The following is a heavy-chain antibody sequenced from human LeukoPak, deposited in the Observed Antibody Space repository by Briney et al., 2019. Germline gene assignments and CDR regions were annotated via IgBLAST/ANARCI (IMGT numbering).Heavy chain of an antibody. J-gene: IGHJ4*02. CDR2: ISGSGRST. CDR3: ATDRGRFLEQLDY. D-gene: IGHD3-3*01. V-gene: IGHV3-23*01. Sequence: GGSLSLSCAASGFTSRSYAMRGVRQAPGRGLEGWSAISGSGRSTYYAASVKGRFTISRDNSKNTLYMPMTSLRAEDTAVYYCATDRGRFLEQLDYWGQGTLVTVSS. CDR1: GFTSRSYA.